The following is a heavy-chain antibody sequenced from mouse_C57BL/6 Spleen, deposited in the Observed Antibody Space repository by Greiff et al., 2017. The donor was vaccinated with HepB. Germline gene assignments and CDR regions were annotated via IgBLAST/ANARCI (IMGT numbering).Heavy chain of an antibody. CDR3: ARGDVYYFDY. CDR2: INPNNGGT. J-gene: IGHJ2*01. CDR1: GYTFTDYY. V-gene: IGHV1-26*01. Sequence: VQLQQSGPELVKPGASVKISCKASGYTFTDYYMNWVKQSHGKSLEWIGDINPNNGGTSYNQKFKGKATLTVDKSSSTAYMELRSLTSEDSAVHYCARGDVYYFDYWGQGTTLTVSS. D-gene: IGHD3-3*01.